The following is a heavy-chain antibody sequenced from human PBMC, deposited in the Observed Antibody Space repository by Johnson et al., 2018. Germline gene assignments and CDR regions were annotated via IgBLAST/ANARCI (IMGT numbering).Heavy chain of an antibody. D-gene: IGHD6-13*01. V-gene: IGHV3-48*02. Sequence: EVQLVETGGGLVQPGGSLRLSCAASGFTFSSYSMNWVRQAPGKGLEWVSYISSSSSTTHYADSVKGRFPISRDDAKNSMYLQMNSLRDEDTAVYYCARDPGGYSSSWYWYYYFGMDVWGQGTTVTVS. CDR1: GFTFSSYS. CDR3: ARDPGGYSSSWYWYYYFGMDV. CDR2: ISSSSSTT. J-gene: IGHJ6*02.